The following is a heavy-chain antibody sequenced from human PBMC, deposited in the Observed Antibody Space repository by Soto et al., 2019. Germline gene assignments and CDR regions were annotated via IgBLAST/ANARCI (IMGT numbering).Heavy chain of an antibody. CDR2: ISHTGST. V-gene: IGHV4-30-2*01. CDR1: GGSITSGNSYS. CDR3: ARAVAPYFGTWFDP. D-gene: IGHD3-10*01. Sequence: SETLSLTCAVSGGSITSGNSYSWSWIRQPPGKGLEWIGSISHTGSTSYNPSLKSRLTMSVDKSKNQFSLRLSSVTAADMAVYYCARAVAPYFGTWFDPWGQGVLVTVSS. J-gene: IGHJ5*02.